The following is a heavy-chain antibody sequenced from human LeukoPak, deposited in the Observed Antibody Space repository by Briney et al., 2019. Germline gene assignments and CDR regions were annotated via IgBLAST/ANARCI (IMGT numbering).Heavy chain of an antibody. D-gene: IGHD6-13*01. CDR3: ARVMHDSSSWGYYYYYYMDV. Sequence: SETLSLTCSVSGDSITGYYWSWIRQPPGKGLEWIGEINHDGSTNYNPSLKSRVTVSVDTSKNQFSLKLTSVTAADTAVYYCARVMHDSSSWGYYYYYYMDVWGKGTTVTVSS. CDR1: GDSITGYY. V-gene: IGHV4-34*01. J-gene: IGHJ6*03. CDR2: INHDGST.